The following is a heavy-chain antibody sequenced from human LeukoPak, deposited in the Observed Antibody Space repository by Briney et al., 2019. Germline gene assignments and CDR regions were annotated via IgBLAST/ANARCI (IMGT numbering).Heavy chain of an antibody. J-gene: IGHJ4*02. D-gene: IGHD6-19*01. CDR3: AKDRGQWLVENYFDY. CDR2: IWYDGSNK. Sequence: PGGSLRLSCAASGFSFSTYGMHWVRQAPGKGLEWVAVIWYDGSNKYYADSVKGRFTISRDNSRNTLYLQMNSLRAEDTAVYYCAKDRGQWLVENYFDYWGQGTLVTVSS. V-gene: IGHV3-30*02. CDR1: GFSFSTYG.